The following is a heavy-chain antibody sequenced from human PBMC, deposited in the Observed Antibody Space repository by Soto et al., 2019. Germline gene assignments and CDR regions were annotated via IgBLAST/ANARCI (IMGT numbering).Heavy chain of an antibody. V-gene: IGHV1-46*01. D-gene: IGHD2-15*01. CDR1: GYIFTAYS. CDR2: VNPSGGST. CDR3: TREENCSDGICYSEYFQR. J-gene: IGHJ1*01. Sequence: QVQLVQSGAEVKKPGASVKVSCKASGYIFTAYSMHWVRQAPGQGLECMGVVNPSGGSTNYEQKFLGRITMTWDTSTNTFYMELSSLTSEDTAVYYCTREENCSDGICYSEYFQRWGQGTLVTVSS.